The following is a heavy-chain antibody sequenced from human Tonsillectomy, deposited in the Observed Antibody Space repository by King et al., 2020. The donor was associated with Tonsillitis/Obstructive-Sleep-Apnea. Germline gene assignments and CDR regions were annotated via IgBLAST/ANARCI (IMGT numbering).Heavy chain of an antibody. J-gene: IGHJ6*02. CDR2: TRNKPNSYST. V-gene: IGHV3-72*01. CDR3: GAAIGVGYYYYDMDV. Sequence: VQLVESGGGLVQPGGSLRLSCAASGFTFSDHYMDWVRQAPGKGLEWVGRTRNKPNSYSTEYAASVKGRFTISRDDSKNSLYLQMNSLKTADTAVYYCGAAIGVGYYYYDMDVWGQGTTVTVSS. CDR1: GFTFSDHY. D-gene: IGHD2-2*01.